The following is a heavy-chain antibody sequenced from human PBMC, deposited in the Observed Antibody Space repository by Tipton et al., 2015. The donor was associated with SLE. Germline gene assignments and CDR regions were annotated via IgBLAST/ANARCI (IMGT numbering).Heavy chain of an antibody. CDR3: AKELPGPVFDY. CDR2: IYSGGSST. V-gene: IGHV3-23*03. CDR1: GLTFSSYA. Sequence: GSLRLSCAASGLTFSSYAMSWVRQASGKGLEWVSVIYSGGSSTYYADSVMGRFTISRNNSKNTLYLQMNSLRAEDTAVYYCAKELPGPVFDYWGQGTLVTVSS. J-gene: IGHJ4*02.